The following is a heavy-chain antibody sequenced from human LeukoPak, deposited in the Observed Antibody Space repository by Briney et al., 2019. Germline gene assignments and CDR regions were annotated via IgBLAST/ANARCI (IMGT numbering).Heavy chain of an antibody. CDR1: GGSISSYY. CDR3: ARAAGSIDDY. V-gene: IGHV4-59*12. J-gene: IGHJ4*02. D-gene: IGHD1-26*01. Sequence: PSETLSLTCTVSGGSISSYYWSWIRQPPGKGLEWIGYIYYSGSTNYNPSLKSRVTISVDTSKNQFSLKLSSVTAADTAVYYCARAAGSIDDYWGQGTLVTVSS. CDR2: IYYSGST.